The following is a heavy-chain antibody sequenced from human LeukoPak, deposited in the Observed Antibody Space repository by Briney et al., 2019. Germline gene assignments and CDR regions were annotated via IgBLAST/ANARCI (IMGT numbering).Heavy chain of an antibody. J-gene: IGHJ6*04. V-gene: IGHV3-74*01. CDR3: TRDLHV. D-gene: IGHD4-11*01. CDR2: IDGDGSIR. Sequence: GGSLRLSCAASGFTFSGHWMHWVRQAPGKGLVWVSRIDGDGSIRNYADSVQGRFIISRDNPKNTLYLQMNSLRAEDTATYYCTRDLHVWGKGTTVTISS. CDR1: GFTFSGHW.